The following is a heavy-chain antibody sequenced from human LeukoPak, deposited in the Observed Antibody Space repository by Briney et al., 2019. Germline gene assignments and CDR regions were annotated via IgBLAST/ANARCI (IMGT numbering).Heavy chain of an antibody. CDR1: GSIFTSYW. CDR2: IYPGDSRT. Sequence: RGASLKISCKGSGSIFTSYWIGWVRPTPGKGLEWMGVIYPGDSRTRYNPSFEGQVTISADKSINTAYLQWSSLKASDTAMYYCACREFYSPWPGPWGQGTLVTVSS. CDR3: ACREFYSPWPGP. D-gene: IGHD5-18*01. V-gene: IGHV5-51*01. J-gene: IGHJ5*02.